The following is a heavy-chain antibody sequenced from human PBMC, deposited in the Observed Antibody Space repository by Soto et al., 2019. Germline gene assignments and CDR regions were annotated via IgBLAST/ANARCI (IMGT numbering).Heavy chain of an antibody. V-gene: IGHV3-23*01. CDR1: GFTFSSYA. Sequence: GGSLRLSFVASGFTFSSYAMSWVRQVPGKGLEWVSTISDAAGSAYYVDSVKGRFTISRDNSNKTLYLQMNSRRAEDSAVYYCARPYGGKIGDAPDXWGPGTMVTVS. CDR2: ISDAAGSA. CDR3: ARPYGGKIGDAPDX. J-gene: IGHJ3*01. D-gene: IGHD4-17*01.